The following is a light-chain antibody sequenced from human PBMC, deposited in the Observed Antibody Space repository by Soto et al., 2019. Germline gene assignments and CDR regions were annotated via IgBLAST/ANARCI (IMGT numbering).Light chain of an antibody. Sequence: DIQMTQSPSTLCGSVGDRVTITCRASQTISSWLAWYQQKPGKAPKLLIFNASTLKSGVPSRFSGSGFGAEFTLTISSLQPDDSAIYYCQNYNEYSRTFGQGTKVDIK. CDR3: QNYNEYSRT. V-gene: IGKV1-5*01. CDR1: QTISSW. J-gene: IGKJ1*01. CDR2: NAS.